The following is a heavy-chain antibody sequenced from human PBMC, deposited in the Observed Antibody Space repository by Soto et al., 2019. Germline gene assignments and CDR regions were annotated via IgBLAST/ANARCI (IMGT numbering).Heavy chain of an antibody. CDR3: APGADRTTVRLG. CDR2: ITDSGGTT. Sequence: EVQLLESGGALVQPGGSLRLSCAASGFTFSSYAMSWVRQAPGKGLEWVSTITDSGGTTYYADSVKGRFTISRDNSKNTQYLQMNSLRAEDTAVYYCAPGADRTTVRLGWGQVTLVTVYS. J-gene: IGHJ4*02. D-gene: IGHD4-4*01. V-gene: IGHV3-23*01. CDR1: GFTFSSYA.